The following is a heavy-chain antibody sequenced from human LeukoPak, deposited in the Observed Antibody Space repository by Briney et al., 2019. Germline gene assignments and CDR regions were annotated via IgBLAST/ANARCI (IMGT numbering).Heavy chain of an antibody. Sequence: ASVKVSCKASGGTFSSYAISWVRQAPGQGLEWMGGIIPIFGTANYAQKFHGRVTITADESTSTAYMELSSLRSEDTAVYYCATVETYYDILTGYSYWGQGTLVTVSS. CDR1: GGTFSSYA. D-gene: IGHD3-9*01. CDR2: IIPIFGTA. J-gene: IGHJ4*02. CDR3: ATVETYYDILTGYSY. V-gene: IGHV1-69*13.